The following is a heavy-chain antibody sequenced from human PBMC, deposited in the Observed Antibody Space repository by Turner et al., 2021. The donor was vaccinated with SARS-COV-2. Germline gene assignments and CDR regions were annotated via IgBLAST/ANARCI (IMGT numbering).Heavy chain of an antibody. CDR2: ISSVGNNQ. J-gene: IGHJ4*02. Sequence: VQLVESGGGLVQPGGSLRLSCAASGFTFSNYAMHWVRQAPGKGLEWVAVISSVGNNQHYADSVKGRFTVSRDDSKNSLYLQINSLRAEDTGVYYCARDRITVAGNLDHWGQGTLVTVSS. CDR3: ARDRITVAGNLDH. D-gene: IGHD6-19*01. V-gene: IGHV3-30-3*01. CDR1: GFTFSNYA.